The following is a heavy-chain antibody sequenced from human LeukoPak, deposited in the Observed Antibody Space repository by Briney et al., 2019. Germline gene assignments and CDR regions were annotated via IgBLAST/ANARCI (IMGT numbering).Heavy chain of an antibody. J-gene: IGHJ5*02. Sequence: GGSLRLSCAASGFTFSDYYMSWIRQAPGKGLEWVSYISSSGSTIYYADSVKGRFTISRDNAKNSLYLQMNSLRAEDTAVYYCARAGEFGEFWSRGWFDPWGQGTLVTVSS. D-gene: IGHD3-10*01. CDR2: ISSSGSTI. CDR1: GFTFSDYY. V-gene: IGHV3-11*04. CDR3: ARAGEFGEFWSRGWFDP.